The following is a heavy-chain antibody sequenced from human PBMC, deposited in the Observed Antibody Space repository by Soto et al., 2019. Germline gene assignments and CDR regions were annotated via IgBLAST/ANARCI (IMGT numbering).Heavy chain of an antibody. Sequence: EVQLVESGGGLVQPGGSLRLSCAASGFTFSSYSMNWVRQAPGKGLEWVSYISSSISTIYYADSVKGRFTISRDNAKNSLYLQMNSLRDEDTAVYYCARRRYNWNDGYYYYGMDVWGQGTTVTVSS. CDR2: ISSSISTI. J-gene: IGHJ6*02. CDR1: GFTFSSYS. V-gene: IGHV3-48*02. D-gene: IGHD1-1*01. CDR3: ARRRYNWNDGYYYYGMDV.